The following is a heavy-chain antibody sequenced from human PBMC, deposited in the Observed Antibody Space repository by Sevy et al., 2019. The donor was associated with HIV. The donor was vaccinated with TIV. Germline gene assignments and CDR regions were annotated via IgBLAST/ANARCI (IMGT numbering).Heavy chain of an antibody. CDR3: TREDIVLGEDNYYGMDV. J-gene: IGHJ6*02. D-gene: IGHD2-15*01. CDR1: GFSVSSNY. Sequence: GGSLRLSCVVSGFSVSSNYMSWVRQAPGKGLEWVSNIYSDGRTYYADSVRSGFTISRDTSKNTVYLEMKSLRAEDTAVYYCTREDIVLGEDNYYGMDVWGHGTTVTVSS. CDR2: IYSDGRT. V-gene: IGHV3-53*01.